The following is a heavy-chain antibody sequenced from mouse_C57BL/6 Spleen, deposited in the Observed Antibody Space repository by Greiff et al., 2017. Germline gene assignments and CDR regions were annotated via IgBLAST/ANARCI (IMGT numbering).Heavy chain of an antibody. D-gene: IGHD2-4*01. J-gene: IGHJ3*01. V-gene: IGHV3-6*01. Sequence: EVKLVESGPGLVKPSQSLSLSCSATGYSITSGYYRYWIRQFPGSNLEWRGYISSDGSNNYNQTLNNRISITGDTSKNQFFLKLTSVTSEDTATYYCARERIYYDDDGGFAYWGQGTLVTVSA. CDR3: ARERIYYDDDGGFAY. CDR1: GYSITSGYY. CDR2: ISSDGSN.